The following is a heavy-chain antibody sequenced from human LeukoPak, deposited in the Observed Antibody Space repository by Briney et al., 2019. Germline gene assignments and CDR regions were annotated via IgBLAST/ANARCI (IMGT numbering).Heavy chain of an antibody. CDR3: ARWSTWELEGIDY. Sequence: PGGSLRLSCAASGFTFSSYSMNWVRQAPGKGLEWVSYISSSSSTMYYADSVKGRFTISRDNAKNSLYLQMNSLRAEDTAVYYCARWSTWELEGIDYWGQGTLVTVSS. CDR1: GFTFSSYS. J-gene: IGHJ4*02. D-gene: IGHD1-26*01. CDR2: ISSSSSTM. V-gene: IGHV3-48*01.